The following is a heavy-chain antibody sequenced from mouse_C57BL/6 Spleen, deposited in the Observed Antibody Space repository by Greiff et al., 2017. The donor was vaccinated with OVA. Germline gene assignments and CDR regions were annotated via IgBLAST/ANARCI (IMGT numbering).Heavy chain of an antibody. Sequence: EVTLEESGGGLVKPGGSLKLSCAASGFTFSDYGMHWVRQAPEKGLEWVAYISSGSSTIYYADTVKGRFTISRDNAKNTLFLQMTSLRSEDTAMYYCARDPFDYYGSSPHWYFDVWGTGTTVTVSS. V-gene: IGHV5-17*01. CDR3: ARDPFDYYGSSPHWYFDV. CDR2: ISSGSSTI. J-gene: IGHJ1*03. CDR1: GFTFSDYG. D-gene: IGHD1-1*01.